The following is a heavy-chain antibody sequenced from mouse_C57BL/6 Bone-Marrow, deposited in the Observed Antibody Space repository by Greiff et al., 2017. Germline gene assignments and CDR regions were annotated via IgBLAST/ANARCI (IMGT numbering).Heavy chain of an antibody. CDR2: IYWDDDK. V-gene: IGHV8-12*01. CDR1: GFSLSTSGMG. CDR3: ARRVIHDYFDY. Sequence: QVTLKESGPGILQSSQTLSLTCSFSGFSLSTSGMGVSWIRQPSGKGLEWLAHIYWDDDKRYNPSLKSRRTNSKDTSRNQVFLKITSVDTADTATDDCARRVIHDYFDYWGQGTTLTVSS. J-gene: IGHJ2*01. D-gene: IGHD1-1*01.